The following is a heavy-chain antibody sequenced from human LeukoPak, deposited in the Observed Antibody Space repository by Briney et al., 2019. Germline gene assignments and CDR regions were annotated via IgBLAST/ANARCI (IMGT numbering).Heavy chain of an antibody. CDR2: INHSGST. CDR3: ARGYHGSGSYGSSYNWFDP. Sequence: SETLSLTCAVYGGSFSGYYWSWIRQPPGKGLEWIGEINHSGSTNYNPSLKSRVTISVDTSKNQFSLKLSSVTAADTAVYYCARGYHGSGSYGSSYNWFDPWGQGTLVTVPS. J-gene: IGHJ5*02. D-gene: IGHD3-10*01. CDR1: GGSFSGYY. V-gene: IGHV4-34*01.